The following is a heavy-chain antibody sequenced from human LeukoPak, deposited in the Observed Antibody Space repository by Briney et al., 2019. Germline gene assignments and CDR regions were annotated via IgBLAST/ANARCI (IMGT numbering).Heavy chain of an antibody. V-gene: IGHV4-34*01. CDR3: ARSVVPAAANFDY. CDR1: GGSFSGYY. Sequence: PSETLSLTCAVYGGSFSGYYWSWIRQPPGKGLEWIGEINHSGSTNYNPSLKSRVTISVDTSKNQFSLKLSSVTAADTAVYYCARSVVPAAANFDYWGQGTLVTVSS. D-gene: IGHD2-2*01. CDR2: INHSGST. J-gene: IGHJ4*02.